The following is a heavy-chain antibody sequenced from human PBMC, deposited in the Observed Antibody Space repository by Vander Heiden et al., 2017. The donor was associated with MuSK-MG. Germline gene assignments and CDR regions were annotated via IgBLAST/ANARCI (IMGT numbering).Heavy chain of an antibody. D-gene: IGHD5-12*01. CDR2: IYPHDSAA. CDR1: GYNFINYW. J-gene: IGHJ4*02. V-gene: IGHV5-51*03. Sequence: EVQLTQSGAEVKKPGDCLKISCKNSGYNFINYWLGWGRQKPGEGLEWMVIIYPHDSAARYSPSFEGHVTVSVDRSINTAYLQWNSLEASDTAIYYCARMFQYRGFDYDYWGQGTLVTVSS. CDR3: ARMFQYRGFDYDY.